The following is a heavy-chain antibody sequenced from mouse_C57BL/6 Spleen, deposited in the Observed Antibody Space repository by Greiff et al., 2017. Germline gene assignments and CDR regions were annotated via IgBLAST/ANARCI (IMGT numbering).Heavy chain of an antibody. D-gene: IGHD3-2*02. CDR3: ARQLRLRNAMDY. V-gene: IGHV5-17*01. J-gene: IGHJ4*01. CDR2: ISSGSSTI. CDR1: GFTFSDYG. Sequence: VQLQQSGGGLVKPGGSLKLSCAASGFTFSDYGMHWVRQAPEKGLEWVAYISSGSSTIYYADTVKGRFTISRDNAKNTLFLQMTSLRSEDTAMYYCARQLRLRNAMDYWGQGTSVTVSS.